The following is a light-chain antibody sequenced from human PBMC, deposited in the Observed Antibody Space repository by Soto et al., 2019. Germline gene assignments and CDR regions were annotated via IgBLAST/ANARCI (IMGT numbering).Light chain of an antibody. CDR1: QSVSSNY. V-gene: IGKV3-20*01. J-gene: IGKJ2*01. CDR3: HHYSGSVSVT. CDR2: GAS. Sequence: EIVLTQSPGTLSLSPGERATLSCRASQSVSSNYLAWYQQKPGLAPRLLIYGASSRATGIPDRFSGGGSGRDFTLTISRLEPEDFAVDYCHHYSGSVSVTFGQGTKLEIK.